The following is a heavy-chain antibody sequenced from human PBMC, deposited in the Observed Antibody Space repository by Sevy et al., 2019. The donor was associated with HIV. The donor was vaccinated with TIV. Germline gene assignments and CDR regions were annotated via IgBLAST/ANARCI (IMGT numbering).Heavy chain of an antibody. CDR2: VSFDGGNK. D-gene: IGHD6-19*01. CDR1: GFTVSSNY. CDR3: ARGPYSSGLRFDY. Sequence: GGSLRLSCAASGFTVSSNYMSWVRQGPGKGLEWVAVVSFDGGNKYYPDSVKGRFTVSRDNSKNTLFLQMDSLRGEDTAVYYCARGPYSSGLRFDYWGQGTLVTVSS. V-gene: IGHV3-30*03. J-gene: IGHJ4*02.